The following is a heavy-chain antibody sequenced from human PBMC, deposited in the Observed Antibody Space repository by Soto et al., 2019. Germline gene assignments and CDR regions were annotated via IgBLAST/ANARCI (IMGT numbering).Heavy chain of an antibody. CDR1: GGTFSSYA. Sequence: QVQLVQSGAEVKKPGSSVKVSCKASGGTFSSYAISWVRQAPGQGLEWMGGIIPIFGTANYAQKFQGRVTITADEGFDGAGGVHPIFGTANYTQQFQGRDTIPGAESTSTAYMELSRLGSEHPAVYYCARVGWFDPWGQGTLVTVSS. V-gene: IGHV1-69*12. J-gene: IGHJ5*02. CDR2: IIPIFGTA. CDR3: GRDTIPGAESTSTAYMELSRLGSEHPAVYYCARVGWFDP. D-gene: IGHD6-13*01.